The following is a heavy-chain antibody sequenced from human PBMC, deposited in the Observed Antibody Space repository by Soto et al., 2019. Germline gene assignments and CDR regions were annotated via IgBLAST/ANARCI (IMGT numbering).Heavy chain of an antibody. D-gene: IGHD3-3*01. Sequence: ASVKVSCKASGGTFSSYAISWVRQAPGQGLEWMGGIIPIFGTANYAQKFQGRVTITADESKNTLYLQMNSLRAEDTAVYYCAKGRLAAGYDSFDIWGQGTMVTVSS. J-gene: IGHJ3*02. CDR1: GGTFSSYA. CDR2: IIPIFGTA. CDR3: AKGRLAAGYDSFDI. V-gene: IGHV1-69*13.